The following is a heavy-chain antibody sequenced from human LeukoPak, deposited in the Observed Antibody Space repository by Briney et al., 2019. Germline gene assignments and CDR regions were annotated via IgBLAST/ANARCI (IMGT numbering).Heavy chain of an antibody. CDR3: ASQRGSTSCYAGLCAAYEYFDL. D-gene: IGHD2-2*01. J-gene: IGHJ2*01. CDR1: GGSISSSSYY. Sequence: SETLSLTCTVSGGSISSSSYYWGWIRQPPGKGLEWIGSIYYSGSTYYNPSPKSRVTISVDTSKNQFSLKLSSVTAADTAVYYCASQRGSTSCYAGLCAAYEYFDLWGRGTLVTVSS. CDR2: IYYSGST. V-gene: IGHV4-39*01.